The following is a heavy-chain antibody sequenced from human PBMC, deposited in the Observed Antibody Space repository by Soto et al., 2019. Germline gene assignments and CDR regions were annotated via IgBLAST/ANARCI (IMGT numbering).Heavy chain of an antibody. D-gene: IGHD3-16*01. CDR1: GFTFINYA. CDR3: VKGRLAGGFVY. Sequence: GGSLRLSCAASGFTFINYALSWVRQAPWKGLEWVSLVSATAGTTYYTDSVKGRFTISRDNSRNTVYLQMNSLRADDTAVYYCVKGRLAGGFVYWCQGPLVSVSS. V-gene: IGHV3-23*01. CDR2: VSATAGTT. J-gene: IGHJ4*02.